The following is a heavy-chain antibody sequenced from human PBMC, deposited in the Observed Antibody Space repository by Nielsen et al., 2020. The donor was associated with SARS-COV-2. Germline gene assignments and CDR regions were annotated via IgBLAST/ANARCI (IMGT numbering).Heavy chain of an antibody. CDR2: ISSSSSYI. CDR1: GFTFSSYS. Sequence: GESLKISCAASGFTFSSYSMNWVRQAPGKGLEWVSSISSSSSYIYYADSVKGRFTISRDNAKNSLYLQMNSLRAEDTAVYYCAREQLEMATAPAFDIWGQGTMVTVSS. CDR3: AREQLEMATAPAFDI. D-gene: IGHD5-24*01. J-gene: IGHJ3*02. V-gene: IGHV3-21*01.